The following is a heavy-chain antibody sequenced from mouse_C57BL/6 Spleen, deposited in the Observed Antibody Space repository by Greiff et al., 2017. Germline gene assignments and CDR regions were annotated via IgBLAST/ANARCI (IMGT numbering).Heavy chain of an antibody. D-gene: IGHD3-2*02. CDR1: GYAFTNYL. J-gene: IGHJ4*01. Sequence: VQLQQSGAELVRPGTSVKVSCKASGYAFTNYLIEWVKQRPGQGLEWIGVINPGSGGTNYNEKFKGKATLTADKSSSTAYMQLSSLTSEDSAVYFCARGLRLDYAMDYWGQGTSVTVSS. V-gene: IGHV1-54*01. CDR2: INPGSGGT. CDR3: ARGLRLDYAMDY.